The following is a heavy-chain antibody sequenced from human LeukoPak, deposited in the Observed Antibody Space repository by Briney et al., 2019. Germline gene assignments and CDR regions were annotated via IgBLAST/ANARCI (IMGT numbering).Heavy chain of an antibody. D-gene: IGHD4-23*01. V-gene: IGHV3-7*01. CDR3: ARTTVAKFDL. Sequence: PGGSLRLSCAASGFTFSNYWMSWVRQAPGKGLGWVANIKQDGSEKYYVDSVKGRFTISRDNAEKSLYLQMNSLRAEDTAVYYCARTTVAKFDLWGRGTLVSVSS. J-gene: IGHJ2*01. CDR1: GFTFSNYW. CDR2: IKQDGSEK.